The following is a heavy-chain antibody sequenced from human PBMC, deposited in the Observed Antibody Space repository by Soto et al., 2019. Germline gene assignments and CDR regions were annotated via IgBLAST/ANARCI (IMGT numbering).Heavy chain of an antibody. Sequence: QLQLQESGPGLVKPSETLSLTCTVSGDSISISSHYWGWIRQPPGKGLEWIANIYYSGSTYYNPSLKSRVTISLDTSKNQVSLKLGSVTAADTAVYFCARMKIVGVLTYYMDAWGQGTTVTVSS. J-gene: IGHJ6*03. V-gene: IGHV4-39*01. CDR1: GDSISISSHY. D-gene: IGHD3-3*01. CDR3: ARMKIVGVLTYYMDA. CDR2: IYYSGST.